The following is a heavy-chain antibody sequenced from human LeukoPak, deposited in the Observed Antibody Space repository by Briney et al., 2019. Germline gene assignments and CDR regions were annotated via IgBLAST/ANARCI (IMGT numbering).Heavy chain of an antibody. Sequence: GGSLRLSCAASGFTFDDYGMSWVRQAPGKGLEWVSGINWNGGSTGYADSVKGRFTISRDNAKNSLYLQMNSLRAEDTPVCYCTRALSGSSSWYFDCWGQGTLVTVSS. CDR2: INWNGGST. V-gene: IGHV3-20*04. D-gene: IGHD6-13*01. J-gene: IGHJ4*02. CDR1: GFTFDDYG. CDR3: TRALSGSSSWYFDC.